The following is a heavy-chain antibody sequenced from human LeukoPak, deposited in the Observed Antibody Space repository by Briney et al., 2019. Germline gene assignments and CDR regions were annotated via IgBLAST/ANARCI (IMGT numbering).Heavy chain of an antibody. CDR1: GYTLTSYY. Sequence: ASVKVSCKASGYTLTSYYVHWVRQAPGQGLEWMGMTNPSGGSTTYAQKFQGRVTMTRDTSTSTVYMELSSLRSEDTAVYYCARGIQGYSNYDAFDIWGQGTMVTVSS. CDR3: ARGIQGYSNYDAFDI. J-gene: IGHJ3*02. D-gene: IGHD3-22*01. V-gene: IGHV1-46*01. CDR2: TNPSGGST.